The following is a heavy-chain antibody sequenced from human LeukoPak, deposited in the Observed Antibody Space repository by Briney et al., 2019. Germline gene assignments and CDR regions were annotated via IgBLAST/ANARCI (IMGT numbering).Heavy chain of an antibody. V-gene: IGHV4-59*01. Sequence: SETLSLTCTVSGGSISSYYWSWIRQPPGKGLEWXGYIYYSGITNYNPSLKSRVTISVDASKNQFSLKLSSVTAADTAVYYCAREGSGPNGGYDYWGQGTLVTVSS. CDR1: GGSISSYY. CDR3: AREGSGPNGGYDY. J-gene: IGHJ4*02. D-gene: IGHD2-15*01. CDR2: IYYSGIT.